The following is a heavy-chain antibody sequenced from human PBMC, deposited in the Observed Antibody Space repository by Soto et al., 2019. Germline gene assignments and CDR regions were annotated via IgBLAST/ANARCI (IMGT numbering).Heavy chain of an antibody. J-gene: IGHJ2*01. CDR2: ITPDGTAQ. Sequence: QVQLMESGGGVVQPGRSLRLSCAASGFTFNTYAMHWVRQAPGKGLEWVAVITPDGTAQYYADSVKGRFTISRDNSKNTLYLKMTSLGLEDMSIYNCAKRGILGAQGMAYFDLWGLGTLVTVS. CDR1: GFTFNTYA. V-gene: IGHV3-30*04. D-gene: IGHD1-26*01. CDR3: AKRGILGAQGMAYFDL.